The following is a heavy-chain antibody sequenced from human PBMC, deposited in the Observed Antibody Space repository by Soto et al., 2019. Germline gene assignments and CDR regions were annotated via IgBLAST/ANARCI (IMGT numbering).Heavy chain of an antibody. D-gene: IGHD2-15*01. J-gene: IGHJ4*02. Sequence: RASVKVSCKASGYTFTSYGISWVRQAPGQGLEWMGWISAYNGNTNYAQKLQGRVTMTTDTSTSTAYMELRSLRSDDTAVYYCARDGYCSGGSCSRAFDYWGQGTLVTVSS. CDR1: GYTFTSYG. CDR3: ARDGYCSGGSCSRAFDY. CDR2: ISAYNGNT. V-gene: IGHV1-18*01.